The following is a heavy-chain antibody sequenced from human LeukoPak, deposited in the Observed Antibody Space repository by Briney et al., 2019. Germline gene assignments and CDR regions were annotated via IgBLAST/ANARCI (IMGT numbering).Heavy chain of an antibody. J-gene: IGHJ4*02. CDR1: GFTFSRYW. V-gene: IGHV3-7*05. CDR2: IKQDGREK. Sequence: AGSLRLSCAASGFTFSRYWMSWVRQAPGKGLEWVANIKQDGREKYYVDSVRGRFTISRDNAENSLYLQMRSLRAEDTAVYYCASFIGGSYSHFDYWGQGTLVTVSS. CDR3: ASFIGGSYSHFDY. D-gene: IGHD1-26*01.